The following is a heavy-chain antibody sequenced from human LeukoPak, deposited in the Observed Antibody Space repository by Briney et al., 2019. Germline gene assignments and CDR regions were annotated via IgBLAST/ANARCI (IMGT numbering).Heavy chain of an antibody. CDR2: IKQDGSEQ. V-gene: IGHV3-7*01. Sequence: PGGSLRLSCVASGFTFSTFWMNWVRQAPGKGLEWVANIKQDGSEQSFVDSVKGRFAISRDNSKNTLYLQMNSLRAEDTAVYYCAKSLHRGYSSSWFPKWFDPWGQGTLVTVSS. CDR3: AKSLHRGYSSSWFPKWFDP. D-gene: IGHD6-13*01. J-gene: IGHJ5*02. CDR1: GFTFSTFW.